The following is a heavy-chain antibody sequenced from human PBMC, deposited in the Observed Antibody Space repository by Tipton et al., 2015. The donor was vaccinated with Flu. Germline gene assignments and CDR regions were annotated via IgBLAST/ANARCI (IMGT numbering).Heavy chain of an antibody. Sequence: GSLRLSCAASGFTFSNYAVNWVRQAPGKGLEWVSYISGSGGSTYYADSVKGRFTISRDNSKNTLYLQMNGLRAEDTAVYYCAKDLAYCGGDCYSGVDYWGQGTLVTVSS. D-gene: IGHD2-21*02. V-gene: IGHV3-23*01. CDR1: GFTFSNYA. CDR3: AKDLAYCGGDCYSGVDY. CDR2: ISGSGGST. J-gene: IGHJ4*02.